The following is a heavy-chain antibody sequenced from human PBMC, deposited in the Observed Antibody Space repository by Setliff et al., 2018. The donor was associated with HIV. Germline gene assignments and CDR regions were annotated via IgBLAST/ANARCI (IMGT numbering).Heavy chain of an antibody. J-gene: IGHJ4*02. Sequence: SSETLSLTCAVSGYSISSGYYWGWIRQPPGKGLEWIGSIYLSGSTYYNPSLKSRVTITVDTSKNQFSLKLSSVTAADTAVYYCAGARITIFGVIIIPVDFDYWGQGTLVTVSS. CDR3: AGARITIFGVIIIPVDFDY. V-gene: IGHV4-38-2*01. CDR1: GYSISSGYY. D-gene: IGHD3-3*01. CDR2: IYLSGST.